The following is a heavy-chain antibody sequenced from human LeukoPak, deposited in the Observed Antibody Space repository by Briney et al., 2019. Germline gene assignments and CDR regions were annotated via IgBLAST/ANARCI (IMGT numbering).Heavy chain of an antibody. D-gene: IGHD4-17*01. Sequence: ASVKVSCKASGYTFTGYYMHWVRQATGQGLEWMGWMNPNSGNTGYAQKFQGRVTMTRNTSISTAYMELSSLRSEDTAVYYCARGLLGYGDLFDYWSQGTLVTVSS. CDR1: GYTFTGYY. CDR3: ARGLLGYGDLFDY. CDR2: MNPNSGNT. J-gene: IGHJ4*02. V-gene: IGHV1-8*02.